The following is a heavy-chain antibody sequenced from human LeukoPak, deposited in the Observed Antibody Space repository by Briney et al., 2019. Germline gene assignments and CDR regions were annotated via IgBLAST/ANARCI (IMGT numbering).Heavy chain of an antibody. Sequence: ETLSLTCTVSGGPISSYYWSWLPQPPAKGLEWNRYIYYSGSTDYNPSLKSRVTISVDTSKKQFSLKLSSVTAADTAVYYCARGGYGGVYHFDNWGQGTLVTVSS. CDR1: GGPISSYY. D-gene: IGHD4-23*01. V-gene: IGHV4-59*01. CDR3: ARGGYGGVYHFDN. J-gene: IGHJ4*02. CDR2: IYYSGST.